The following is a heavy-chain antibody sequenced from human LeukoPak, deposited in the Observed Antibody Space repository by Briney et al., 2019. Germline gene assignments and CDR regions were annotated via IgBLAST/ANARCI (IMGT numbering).Heavy chain of an antibody. Sequence: SETLSLTCTVSGGSISSSSYYWGWIRQPPGKGLEWIGSIYYSGSTYYNPSLKSRVTISVDTSKNQFSLKLSSVTAADTAVYYCASLHIVVVVAATAAYFDYWGQGTLVTVSS. CDR1: GGSISSSSYY. V-gene: IGHV4-39*07. CDR3: ASLHIVVVVAATAAYFDY. CDR2: IYYSGST. J-gene: IGHJ4*02. D-gene: IGHD2-15*01.